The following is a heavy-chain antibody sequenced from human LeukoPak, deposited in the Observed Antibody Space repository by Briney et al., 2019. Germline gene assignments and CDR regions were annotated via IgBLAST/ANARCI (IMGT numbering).Heavy chain of an antibody. V-gene: IGHV4-31*03. J-gene: IGHJ4*02. CDR3: ARVHAFGTPDSSGYYYYFDY. CDR1: GGSISSGGYY. Sequence: SETLSLTCTVSGGSISSGGYYWSWIRQHSGKGLEWIGYIYYSGSTYYNPSLKSRVTISVDTSKNQFSLKLSSVTAADTAVYYCARVHAFGTPDSSGYYYYFDYWGQGTLVTVSS. D-gene: IGHD3-22*01. CDR2: IYYSGST.